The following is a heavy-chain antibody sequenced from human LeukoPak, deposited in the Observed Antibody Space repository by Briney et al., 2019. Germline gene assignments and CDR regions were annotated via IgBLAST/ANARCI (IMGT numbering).Heavy chain of an antibody. Sequence: GGSLRLSCAASGFTFSNAWMSWVRQAPGKGLEWVGRIKSKTYGGTTDYAAPVKGRFTISRDDSKNTLYLQMNSLKSEDTAVYYCIGTFLGYWGQGTLVTVSS. J-gene: IGHJ4*02. CDR1: GFTFSNAW. V-gene: IGHV3-15*01. CDR2: IKSKTYGGTT. D-gene: IGHD2/OR15-2a*01. CDR3: IGTFLGY.